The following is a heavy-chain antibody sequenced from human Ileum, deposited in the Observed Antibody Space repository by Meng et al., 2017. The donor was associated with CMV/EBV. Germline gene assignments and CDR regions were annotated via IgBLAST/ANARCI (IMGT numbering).Heavy chain of an antibody. CDR1: GFSFNNYA. CDR2: ISGSGGST. CDR3: AKDVYSYGPRGSDY. D-gene: IGHD5-18*01. J-gene: IGHJ4*02. V-gene: IGHV3-23*01. Sequence: GGSLRLSCAASGFSFNNYAINWVRQAPGQGLEWVSTISGSGGSTFYADSVRGRFTVSRDNSKNTLYLQMNSLRVEGTAVYYCAKDVYSYGPRGSDYWGLGTLVTVSS.